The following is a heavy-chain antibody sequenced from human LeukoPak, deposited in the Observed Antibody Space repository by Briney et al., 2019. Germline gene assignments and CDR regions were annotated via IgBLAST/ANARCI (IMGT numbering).Heavy chain of an antibody. CDR2: IYHSGST. CDR3: ARGSGNFDY. V-gene: IGHV4-30-2*01. D-gene: IGHD2-15*01. CDR1: GGSISSGGYS. J-gene: IGHJ4*02. Sequence: SQTLSLTCAVSGGSISSGGYSWSWIRQPPGKGLEWIGYIYHSGSTYYNPSLKSRVTISVDRSKNQFSLKLSSVTAADMAVYYCARGSGNFDYWGQGTLVTVSS.